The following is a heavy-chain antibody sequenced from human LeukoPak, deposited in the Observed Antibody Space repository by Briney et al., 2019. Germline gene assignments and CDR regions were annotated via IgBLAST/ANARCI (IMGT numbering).Heavy chain of an antibody. V-gene: IGHV4-34*01. CDR3: ARYQQLAPGTFDP. J-gene: IGHJ5*02. CDR1: GGSISSYY. CDR2: INHSGST. Sequence: PSETLSLTCTVSGGSISSYYWSWIRQPPGKGLEWIGEINHSGSTNYNPSLKSRVTISVDTSKNQFSLKLSSVTAADTAVYYCARYQQLAPGTFDPWGQGTLVTVSS. D-gene: IGHD6-13*01.